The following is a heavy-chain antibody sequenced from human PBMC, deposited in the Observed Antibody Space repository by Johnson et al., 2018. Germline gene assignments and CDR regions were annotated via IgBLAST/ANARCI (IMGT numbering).Heavy chain of an antibody. CDR1: GFTFNSSG. CDR2: ISDTGGDT. J-gene: IGHJ3*02. D-gene: IGHD3-10*01. V-gene: IGHV3-23*04. CDR3: AKKPSGDFRLAFDI. Sequence: VQLVQSGGGLIQPGGSLRLSCAASGFTFNSSGMSWVRQSPGKGLEWVSRISDTGGDTSYADPVTGRFTISRDNSTNNLYFHMNSLRAEDTAVYYCAKKPSGDFRLAFDIWGQGTMVTVSS.